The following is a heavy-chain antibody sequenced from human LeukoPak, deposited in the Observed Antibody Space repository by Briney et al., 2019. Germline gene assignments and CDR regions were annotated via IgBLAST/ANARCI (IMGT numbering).Heavy chain of an antibody. D-gene: IGHD2-15*01. CDR2: INQESTET. Sequence: GGSLRLSCAASGFRFTGFWMSWVRQAPGKGPEWVANINQESTETYYVDSARGRFTISRDNAKNSLSLQMNSLRVEDTAVYYCAREVDRSFGYWGQGNLVTVSS. CDR3: AREVDRSFGY. V-gene: IGHV3-7*01. CDR1: GFRFTGFW. J-gene: IGHJ4*02.